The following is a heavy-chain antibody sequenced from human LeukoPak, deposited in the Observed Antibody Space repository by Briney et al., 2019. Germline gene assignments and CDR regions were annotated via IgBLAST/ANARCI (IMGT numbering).Heavy chain of an antibody. CDR3: ARGESSGYYYIWGHFDY. Sequence: SETLSLTCAVYGGSFSGYYWSWIRQPPGKGLEWIGEINHSGSTNCNPSLKSRVTISVDTSKNQFSLKLSSVTAADTAVYYCARGESSGYYYIWGHFDYWGRGTLVTVSS. D-gene: IGHD3-22*01. V-gene: IGHV4-34*01. CDR1: GGSFSGYY. J-gene: IGHJ4*02. CDR2: INHSGST.